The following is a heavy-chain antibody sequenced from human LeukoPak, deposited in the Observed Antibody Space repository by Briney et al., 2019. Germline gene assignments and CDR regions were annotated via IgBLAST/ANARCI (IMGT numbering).Heavy chain of an antibody. V-gene: IGHV3-30*18. D-gene: IGHD6-19*01. CDR3: AKDLSSGSRRAY. Sequence: GGSLRLSCAASGFTFSTYGMHWVRQAPGKGLEWVAVISYGGSNKYYADSVKGRLTISRDNSKTKLYLQMNSLRAEDTGVYYCAKDLSSGSRRAYWGQGTLVTVSS. CDR1: GFTFSTYG. CDR2: ISYGGSNK. J-gene: IGHJ4*02.